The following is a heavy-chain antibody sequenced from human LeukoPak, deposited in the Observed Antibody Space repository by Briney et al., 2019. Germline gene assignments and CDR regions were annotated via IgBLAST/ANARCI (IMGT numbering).Heavy chain of an antibody. CDR2: INWNGGST. D-gene: IGHD3-22*01. CDR1: GFTFSRYN. Sequence: GGSLRLSCAASGFTFSRYNMNWVRHAPGKGLEWVSGINWNGGSTGYADSVKGRFTISGDNAKNSLYLQMNSLRAEDTALYYCARGITMMVDWGQGTLVTVSS. CDR3: ARGITMMVD. J-gene: IGHJ4*02. V-gene: IGHV3-20*04.